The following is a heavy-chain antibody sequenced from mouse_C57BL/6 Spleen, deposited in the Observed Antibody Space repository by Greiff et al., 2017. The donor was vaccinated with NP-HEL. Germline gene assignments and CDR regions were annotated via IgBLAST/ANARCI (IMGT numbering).Heavy chain of an antibody. J-gene: IGHJ2*01. CDR2: INPSSGYT. CDR3: AGPPPFDY. CDR1: GYTFTSYT. Sequence: VQLVESGAELARPGASVKMSCKASGYTFTSYTMHWVKQRPGQGLEWIGYINPSSGYTKYNQKFKDKATLTADKSSSTAYMQLSSLTSEDSAVYYCAGPPPFDYWGQGTTLTVSS. V-gene: IGHV1-4*01.